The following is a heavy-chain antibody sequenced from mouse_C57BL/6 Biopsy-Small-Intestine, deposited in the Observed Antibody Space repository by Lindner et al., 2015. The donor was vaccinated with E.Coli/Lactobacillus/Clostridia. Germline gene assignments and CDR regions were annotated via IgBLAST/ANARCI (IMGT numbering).Heavy chain of an antibody. V-gene: IGHV1-82*01. Sequence: VQLQESGPELAKPGASVRISCKASGYAFSSSWMNWVKQRPGKGLEWIGRIYPGDGDNDYNGKFKGKATLTADKSSSTAYMQFSSLTSEDSAVYFCARGTTVVSMDYWGQGTSVTVAS. D-gene: IGHD1-1*01. CDR1: GYAFSSSW. CDR2: IYPGDGDN. CDR3: ARGTTVVSMDY. J-gene: IGHJ4*01.